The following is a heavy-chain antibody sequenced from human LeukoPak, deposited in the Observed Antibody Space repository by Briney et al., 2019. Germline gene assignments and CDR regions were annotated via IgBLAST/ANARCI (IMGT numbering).Heavy chain of an antibody. CDR3: ARERRVAVAGSASWFDP. CDR2: ISGGGGNI. D-gene: IGHD6-19*01. J-gene: IGHJ5*02. Sequence: PGGSLRLSCAASGFIFSSYSMNWVRQAPGKGLEWISYISGGGGNIHYADSVEGRFTISRDNAKNSVYLQMNSLRAEDTAVYYCARERRVAVAGSASWFDPWGQGTLVTVSS. V-gene: IGHV3-48*01. CDR1: GFIFSSYS.